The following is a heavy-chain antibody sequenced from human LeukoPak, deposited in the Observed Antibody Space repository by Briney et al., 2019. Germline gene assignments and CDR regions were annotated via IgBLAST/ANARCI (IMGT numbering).Heavy chain of an antibody. V-gene: IGHV3-21*01. CDR3: ARVRLQPRTLLDDAFDI. J-gene: IGHJ3*02. D-gene: IGHD1-14*01. CDR1: GFTFSSYS. CDR2: ISSSSSYI. Sequence: GGSLRLSCAASGFTFSSYSMKWVRQAPGKGLEWVSFISSSSSYIYYRDSVKGRFTISRDNAKNSLYLQMNSLRAEDTAVYYCARVRLQPRTLLDDAFDIWGQGTMVTVSS.